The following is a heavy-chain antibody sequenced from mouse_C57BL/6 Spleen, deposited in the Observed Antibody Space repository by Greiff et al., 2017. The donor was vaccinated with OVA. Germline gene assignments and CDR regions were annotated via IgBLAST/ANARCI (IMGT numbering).Heavy chain of an antibody. D-gene: IGHD1-1*01. V-gene: IGHV5-6*02. Sequence: DVMLVESGGDLVKPGGSLKLSCAASGFTFSSYGMSWVRQTPDKRLEWVATISSGGSYTYYPDSVKGRFTISRDNAKNTLYLQMSSLKSEDTAMYYCARFITTVVAKSPYYFDYWGQGTTLTVSS. J-gene: IGHJ2*01. CDR2: ISSGGSYT. CDR1: GFTFSSYG. CDR3: ARFITTVVAKSPYYFDY.